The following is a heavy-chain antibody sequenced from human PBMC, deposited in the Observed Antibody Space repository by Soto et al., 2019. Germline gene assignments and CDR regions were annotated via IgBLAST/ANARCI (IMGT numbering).Heavy chain of an antibody. CDR3: AVVPAANDHDAFDI. J-gene: IGHJ3*02. CDR1: GFPFDDFA. V-gene: IGHV3-21*01. CDR2: ISSSSSYI. Sequence: GGSLRLSCTGSGFPFDDFAINWVRQAPGKGLEWVSSISSSSSYIYYADSVKGRFTISRDNAKNSLYLQMNSLRAEDTAVYYCAVVPAANDHDAFDIWGQGTMVTVSS. D-gene: IGHD2-2*01.